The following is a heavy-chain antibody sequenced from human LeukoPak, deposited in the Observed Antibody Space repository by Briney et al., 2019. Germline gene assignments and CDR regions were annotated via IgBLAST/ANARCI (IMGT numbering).Heavy chain of an antibody. CDR3: ARPPSRGYSSSFEY. CDR2: IYPDKSNI. D-gene: IGHD2-2*03. Sequence: GYPRHFCGKGGGYSIPSYRSSLGHEIDKKGLELMGIIYPDKSNISYSPSFQGQVTISADKSISTAYLQWSSLKASDTAMYYCARPPSRGYSSSFEYWGQGTLVTVSS. J-gene: IGHJ4*02. CDR1: GYSIPSYR. V-gene: IGHV5-51*07.